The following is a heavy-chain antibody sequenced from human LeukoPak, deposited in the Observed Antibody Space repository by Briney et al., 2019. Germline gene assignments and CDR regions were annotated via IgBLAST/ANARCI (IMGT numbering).Heavy chain of an antibody. CDR3: ARVPTPYSSSWPPDY. CDR2: INPSGGST. D-gene: IGHD6-13*01. J-gene: IGHJ4*02. V-gene: IGHV1-46*01. Sequence: ASVKVSCKASGYTFTSYYMHWVRQAPGQGLEWMGIINPSGGSTSHAQKFQGRVTMTRDTSTSTVYMELSSLRSEDTAVYYCARVPTPYSSSWPPDYWGQGTLVTVSS. CDR1: GYTFTSYY.